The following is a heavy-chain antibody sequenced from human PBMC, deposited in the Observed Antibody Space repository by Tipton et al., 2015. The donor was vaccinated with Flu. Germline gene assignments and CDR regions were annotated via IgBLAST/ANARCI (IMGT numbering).Heavy chain of an antibody. J-gene: IGHJ3*02. CDR1: GGSISSGGYY. CDR2: MYYSGST. V-gene: IGHV4-31*03. CDR3: VRDVCGTDAVKI. Sequence: TLSLTCTVSGGSISSGGYYWSWIRQHPGKGLEWIGYMYYSGSTYYNPSLKSRVTISVDTSKNQFSLKLSSVTAADTAVYYCVRDVCGTDAVKIWGQGTKVTVSS.